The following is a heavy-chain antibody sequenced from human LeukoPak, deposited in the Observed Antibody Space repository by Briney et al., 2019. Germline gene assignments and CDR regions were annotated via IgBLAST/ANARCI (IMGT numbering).Heavy chain of an antibody. D-gene: IGHD3-22*01. V-gene: IGHV4-4*07. CDR1: GGSISSYY. CDR2: IYTSGTT. Sequence: SETLSLTCTVSGGSISSYYWSWIRQPAGKGLEWIGRIYTSGTTNYNPSLESRVTMSVDTSKNQFSLKMRSVTAADTAVYYCARANYDGSDYWGQGILVTVSS. J-gene: IGHJ4*02. CDR3: ARANYDGSDY.